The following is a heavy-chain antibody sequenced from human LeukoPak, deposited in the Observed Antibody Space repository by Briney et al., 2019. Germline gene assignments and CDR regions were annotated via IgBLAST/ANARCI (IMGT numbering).Heavy chain of an antibody. CDR2: IYYSGST. CDR3: ASDSSGYYYLSY. D-gene: IGHD3-22*01. CDR1: GGSISSGDYY. J-gene: IGHJ4*02. Sequence: SQTLSLTCTVSGGSISSGDYYWSWIRQPPGKGLEWIGYIYYSGSTYYNPSLKSRVTISVDTSKNQFSLKLNSVTAADTAVYYCASDSSGYYYLSYWGQGTLVTVSS. V-gene: IGHV4-30-4*08.